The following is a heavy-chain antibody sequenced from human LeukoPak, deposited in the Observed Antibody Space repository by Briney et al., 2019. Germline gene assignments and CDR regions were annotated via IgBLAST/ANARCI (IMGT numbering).Heavy chain of an antibody. CDR1: GFTFSSYG. CDR2: ISSSSSTI. Sequence: GGSLRLSCAASGFTFSSYGMHWVRQAPGKGLEWVSYISSSSSTIYYADSVKGRFTISRDNAKNSLYLQMNSLRDEDTAVYYCARANQVRGDKASGYWGQGTLVTVSS. CDR3: ARANQVRGDKASGY. D-gene: IGHD3-10*01. J-gene: IGHJ4*02. V-gene: IGHV3-48*02.